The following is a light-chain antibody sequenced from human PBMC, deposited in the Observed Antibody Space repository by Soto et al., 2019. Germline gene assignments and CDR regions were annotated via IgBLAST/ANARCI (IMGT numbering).Light chain of an antibody. Sequence: DIQMTQSPSSLSASVGDRVTITCRSSQTIRSYLHWYQQKPGKAPSLLIYATSNLQSGVPSRFSGSGSGIDFTLTTSTVQPEDFATYYCQQSYSTRITFGQGTRLEIK. J-gene: IGKJ5*01. CDR3: QQSYSTRIT. V-gene: IGKV1-39*01. CDR1: QTIRSY. CDR2: ATS.